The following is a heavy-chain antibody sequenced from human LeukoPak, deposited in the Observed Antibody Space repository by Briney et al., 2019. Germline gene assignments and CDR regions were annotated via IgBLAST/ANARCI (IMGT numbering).Heavy chain of an antibody. CDR3: ARDGGAYNWNYADDY. CDR1: GFTFSSYS. Sequence: GGSLRLSCAASGFTFSSYSMNWVRQAPGKGLEWVSSISSSSSYIYYADSVKGRFTISRDNAKNSLYLQMNSLRAEDTAVYYCARDGGAYNWNYADDYWGQGTLVTVS. J-gene: IGHJ4*02. D-gene: IGHD1-7*01. CDR2: ISSSSSYI. V-gene: IGHV3-21*01.